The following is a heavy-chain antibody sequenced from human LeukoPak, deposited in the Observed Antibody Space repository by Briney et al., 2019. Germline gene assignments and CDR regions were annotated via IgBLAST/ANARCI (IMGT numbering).Heavy chain of an antibody. CDR2: IIPILGIA. J-gene: IGHJ4*02. CDR1: GGTFSSYA. V-gene: IGHV1-69*04. D-gene: IGHD6-13*01. Sequence: ASVKVSCKASGGTFSSYAISWVRQAPGQGLEWMGRIIPILGIANYAQKFQGRVTITADKSTSTAYMELSSLRSEDTAVYYCARAQALDIAAAGFDYWGQGTLVTVSS. CDR3: ARAQALDIAAAGFDY.